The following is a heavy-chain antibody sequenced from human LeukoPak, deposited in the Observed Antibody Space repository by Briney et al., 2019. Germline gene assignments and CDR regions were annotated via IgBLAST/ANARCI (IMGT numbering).Heavy chain of an antibody. Sequence: ASVKVSCKASGYTFTSYYMHWVRQAPGQGLEWMGIINPSGGSTSYAQKFQGRVTMTRDTSTSTVYMELSSLRSEDTAVYYCHGGNTPYDAFDIWGQGTMVTVSS. CDR1: GYTFTSYY. CDR2: INPSGGST. CDR3: HGGNTPYDAFDI. D-gene: IGHD4-23*01. V-gene: IGHV1-46*01. J-gene: IGHJ3*02.